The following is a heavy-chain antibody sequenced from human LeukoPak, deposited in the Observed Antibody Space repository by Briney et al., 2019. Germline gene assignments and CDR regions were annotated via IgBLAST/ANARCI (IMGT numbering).Heavy chain of an antibody. J-gene: IGHJ6*03. V-gene: IGHV4-61*02. Sequence: SDTLSLTCTVSGGSISSGSYYWSWIRQPAGKGLEWIGRIYTSGSTNYNPYLKSRVNISVDTSKNQFSLKLSSVTAADTAVYYCARGVSGYSYGGRLDYYYMDVWGKGTTVTVSS. CDR3: ARGVSGYSYGGRLDYYYMDV. CDR1: GGSISSGSYY. CDR2: IYTSGST. D-gene: IGHD5-18*01.